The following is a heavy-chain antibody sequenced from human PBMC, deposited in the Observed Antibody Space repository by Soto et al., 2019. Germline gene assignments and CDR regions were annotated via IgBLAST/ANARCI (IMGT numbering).Heavy chain of an antibody. Sequence: SVKVSFKASGYTFTSYDINWVRQATGQGLEWMGWMNPNSGNTGYAQKFHGRVTMTRNTSISTAYMELSGLRSEATAVYYCVRCDSSSYDFDYWVRVRLGAV. CDR2: MNPNSGNT. J-gene: IGHJ4*02. V-gene: IGHV1-8*01. CDR1: GYTFTSYD. CDR3: VRCDSSSYDFDY. D-gene: IGHD6-13*01.